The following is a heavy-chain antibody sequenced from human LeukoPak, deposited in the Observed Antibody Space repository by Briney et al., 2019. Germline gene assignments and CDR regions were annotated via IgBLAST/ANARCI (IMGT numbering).Heavy chain of an antibody. D-gene: IGHD2-2*01. CDR2: ISGSGGST. CDR3: AKDPHGGPAAMYFDY. V-gene: IGHV3-23*01. CDR1: GFTFSSYA. J-gene: IGHJ4*02. Sequence: GALRLSCAASGFTFSSYAMSWVRQAPGKGLEWVSAISGSGGSTYYADSVKGRFTISRDNSKNTLYLQMNSLRAEDTAVYYCAKDPHGGPAAMYFDYWGQGTLVTVSS.